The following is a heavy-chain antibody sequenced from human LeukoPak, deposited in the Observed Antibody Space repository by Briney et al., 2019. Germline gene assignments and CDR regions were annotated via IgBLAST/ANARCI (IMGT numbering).Heavy chain of an antibody. J-gene: IGHJ4*02. V-gene: IGHV4-59*01. CDR1: GGSFSGYY. Sequence: SETLSLTCAVYGGSFSGYYWSWIRQPPGKGLEWIGYIYYTGSTNYNPSLKSRVTISVDTSKNQFSLKLTSVTAADTAVYYCARDRTGDGYNTEWGQGTLVTVSS. CDR2: IYYTGST. D-gene: IGHD5-24*01. CDR3: ARDRTGDGYNTE.